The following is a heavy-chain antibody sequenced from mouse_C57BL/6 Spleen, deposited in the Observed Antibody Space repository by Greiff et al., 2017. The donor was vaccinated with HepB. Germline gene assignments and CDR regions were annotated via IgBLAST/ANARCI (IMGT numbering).Heavy chain of an antibody. J-gene: IGHJ3*01. CDR2: ISNGGGST. CDR1: GSTFSDYY. CDR3: ARGAYGSSLAY. V-gene: IGHV5-12*01. Sequence: EVKLMESGGGLVQPGGSLKLSCAASGSTFSDYYMYWVRQTPEKRLEWVAYISNGGGSTYYPDTVKGRFTISRDNAKNTLYLQMSRLKSEDTAMYYCARGAYGSSLAYWGQGTLVTVSA. D-gene: IGHD1-1*01.